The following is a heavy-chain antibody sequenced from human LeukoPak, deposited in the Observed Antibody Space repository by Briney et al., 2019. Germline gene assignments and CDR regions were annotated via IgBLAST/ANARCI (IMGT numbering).Heavy chain of an antibody. J-gene: IGHJ4*02. CDR2: ISGSGGST. V-gene: IGHV3-23*01. D-gene: IGHD3-10*01. Sequence: PGGSLRLSCAASGIIFSNYWMHWVRQAPGKGLEWVSAISGSGGSTYYADSVKGRFTISRDNSKNTLYLQMNSLRAEDTAVYYCANLDMVRGVIITDYYFDYWAREPWSPSPQ. CDR3: ANLDMVRGVIITDYYFDY. CDR1: GIIFSNYW.